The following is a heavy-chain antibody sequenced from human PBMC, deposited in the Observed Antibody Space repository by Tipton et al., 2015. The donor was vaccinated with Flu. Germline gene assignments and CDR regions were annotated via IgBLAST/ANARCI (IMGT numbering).Heavy chain of an antibody. CDR2: ISSSGNTI. CDR3: ATLTGDDY. Sequence: SLRLSCAASGFTFSSYEMNWVRQAPGKGLEWVSYISSSGNTISDADSVRGRFTISRDNTKKSLYLQLNSLRAEDTAIYYCATLTGDDYWGQGILVTVSS. CDR1: GFTFSSYE. V-gene: IGHV3-48*03. J-gene: IGHJ4*02. D-gene: IGHD3-9*01.